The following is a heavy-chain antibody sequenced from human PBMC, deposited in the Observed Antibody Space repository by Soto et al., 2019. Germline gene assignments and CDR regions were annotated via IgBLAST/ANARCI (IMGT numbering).Heavy chain of an antibody. V-gene: IGHV3-23*01. Sequence: EVQLLESGGGLVQPGGSLRLSCAASGFTFSSYAMSWVRQAPGKGLEWVSAISGSGGSTYYADSVKGRFTISRDNSKNTLYLQMNSLRAEDTAVYHCAKVLELGGSGSYSPFFDYWGQGTLVTVSS. CDR3: AKVLELGGSGSYSPFFDY. D-gene: IGHD3-10*01. J-gene: IGHJ4*02. CDR1: GFTFSSYA. CDR2: ISGSGGST.